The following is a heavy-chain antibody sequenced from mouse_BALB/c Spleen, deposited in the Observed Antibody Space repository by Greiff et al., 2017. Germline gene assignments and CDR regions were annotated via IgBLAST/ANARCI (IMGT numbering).Heavy chain of an antibody. CDR1: GYTFTSYV. CDR2: INPYNDGT. J-gene: IGHJ4*01. D-gene: IGHD1-1*01. Sequence: LVESGPELVKPGASVKMSCKASGYTFTSYVMHWVKQKPGQGLEWIGYINPYNDGTKYNEKFKGKATLTSDKSSSTAYMELSSLTSEDSAVYYCARNPYYYGTSFYAMDYWGQGTSVTVSS. V-gene: IGHV1-14*01. CDR3: ARNPYYYGTSFYAMDY.